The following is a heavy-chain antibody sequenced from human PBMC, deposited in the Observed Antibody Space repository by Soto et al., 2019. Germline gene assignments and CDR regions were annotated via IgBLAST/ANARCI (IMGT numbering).Heavy chain of an antibody. D-gene: IGHD3-10*01. CDR1: GFTFSSYG. CDR2: ISYDGSNK. V-gene: IGHV3-30*18. Sequence: QVQLVESGGGVVQPGRSLRLSCAASGFTFSSYGMHWVRQAPGKGLEWVAVISYDGSNKYYADSVKGRFTISRDNSQNTLYLQMNSLRAEDTAVYYCANLWFGELLGMDVWGQGTTVTVSS. J-gene: IGHJ6*02. CDR3: ANLWFGELLGMDV.